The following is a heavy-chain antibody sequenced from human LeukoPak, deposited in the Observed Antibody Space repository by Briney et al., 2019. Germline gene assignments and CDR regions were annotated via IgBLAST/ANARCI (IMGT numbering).Heavy chain of an antibody. J-gene: IGHJ6*02. CDR1: GDSVSTYY. Sequence: SETLSLTCCVSGDSVSTYYWSWIRQPPGKGLEWIGYLYNSGSTMYNPSLRSRVTISVDTPQNQFSLKLSSVTAADTAVYYCARGLPYYYNYHAMGVWGQGTTVIVSS. V-gene: IGHV4-59*02. D-gene: IGHD2-15*01. CDR3: ARGLPYYYNYHAMGV. CDR2: LYNSGST.